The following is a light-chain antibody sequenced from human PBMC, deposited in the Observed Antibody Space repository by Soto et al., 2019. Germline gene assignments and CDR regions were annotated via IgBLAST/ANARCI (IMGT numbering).Light chain of an antibody. CDR2: AAS. Sequence: AIRMTQSPSSFSASTGDRVTITCRACQGISSYLAWYQQKPGKAPKLLIYAASTLQSGAPSRFSGSGSGTDFTHTISSLQSEDFATYYCQQYYSYPATTFGQGTRLEI. CDR1: QGISSY. J-gene: IGKJ5*01. V-gene: IGKV1-8*01. CDR3: QQYYSYPATT.